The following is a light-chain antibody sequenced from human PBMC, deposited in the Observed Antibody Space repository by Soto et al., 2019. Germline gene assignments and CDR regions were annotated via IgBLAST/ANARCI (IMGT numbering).Light chain of an antibody. V-gene: IGKV1-39*01. CDR2: AAS. J-gene: IGKJ1*01. CDR1: QNISSY. CDR3: QQYSDHWT. Sequence: DIQMTQSPSSLSASVGDRVTITCRASQNISSYLNWYQQKLGKAPKLLIYAASSLQSGVPSTFSGSGSGTDFTLTISSLQPDDFATYYCQQYSDHWTFGQGTKVEIK.